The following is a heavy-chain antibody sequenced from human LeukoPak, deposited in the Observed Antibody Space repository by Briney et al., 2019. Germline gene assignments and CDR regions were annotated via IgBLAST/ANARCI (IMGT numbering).Heavy chain of an antibody. CDR3: ARDRMAYYYYYMDV. CDR1: GGSISSGSYY. V-gene: IGHV4-61*02. CDR2: IYTSGST. D-gene: IGHD2-8*01. Sequence: SETLSLTCTVSGGSISSGSYYWSWIRQPAGKGLEWIGRIYTSGSTNYNPSLKSRVTISVDTSKNQFSLKLSSVTAADTAVYYCARDRMAYYYYYMDVWGKGTTVTISS. J-gene: IGHJ6*03.